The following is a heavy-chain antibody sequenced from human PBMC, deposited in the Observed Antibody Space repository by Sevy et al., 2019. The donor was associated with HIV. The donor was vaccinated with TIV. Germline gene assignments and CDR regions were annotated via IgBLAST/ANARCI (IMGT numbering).Heavy chain of an antibody. CDR3: ARGKSGYGYALNY. Sequence: GGSLRLSCAASGFTVNSNYMTWVRQAPGKGLEGVSVIHSDDTTYHADSVKDRLTISMDNFENTLYFHMSSLRAEDTAVYYCARGKSGYGYALNYWGQGTLVTVSS. V-gene: IGHV3-66*01. CDR2: IHSDDTT. CDR1: GFTVNSNY. J-gene: IGHJ4*02. D-gene: IGHD5-18*01.